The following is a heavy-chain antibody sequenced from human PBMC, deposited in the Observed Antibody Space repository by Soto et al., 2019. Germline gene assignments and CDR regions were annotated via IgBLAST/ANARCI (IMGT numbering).Heavy chain of an antibody. CDR2: IYYSGST. Sequence: PSETLSLTCTVSGGSISSGDYYWSWIRQPPGKGLEWIGYIYYSGSTYYNPSLKSRVTILVDTSKNQFSLKLSYVTAAETAVYYSARDSQDNSNYLSQRFDPRGQGTMVTVSS. J-gene: IGHJ5*02. CDR1: GGSISSGDYY. V-gene: IGHV4-30-4*01. D-gene: IGHD4-4*01. CDR3: ARDSQDNSNYLSQRFDP.